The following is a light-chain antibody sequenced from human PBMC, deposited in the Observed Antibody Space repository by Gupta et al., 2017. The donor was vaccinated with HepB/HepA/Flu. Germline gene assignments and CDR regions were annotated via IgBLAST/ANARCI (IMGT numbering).Light chain of an antibody. CDR1: QDISNY. V-gene: IGKV1-33*01. Sequence: DIQMTQSPSSLSASIRDRVTNTCQASQDISNYLNWYQQKPGKAPKLLIYDASNLETGVPSRFSGSGSGTDFTFTISSLQPEDIATYYCQQYDNLPLTFGGGTKVEIK. CDR3: QQYDNLPLT. CDR2: DAS. J-gene: IGKJ4*01.